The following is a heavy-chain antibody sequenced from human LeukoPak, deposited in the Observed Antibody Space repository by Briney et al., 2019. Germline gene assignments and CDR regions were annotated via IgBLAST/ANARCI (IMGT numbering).Heavy chain of an antibody. D-gene: IGHD6-13*01. CDR2: ISGPGART. CDR1: GFTFSSHA. V-gene: IGHV3-23*01. Sequence: GGSLRLSCAASGFTFSSHAMSWVRQAPGKGLEWVSTISGPGARTYYTESVKGRFTISRDNSKDTLYLQMSSLRAEDTAVYYCTRESSSSWQYWGQGTLVIVSS. J-gene: IGHJ4*02. CDR3: TRESSSSWQY.